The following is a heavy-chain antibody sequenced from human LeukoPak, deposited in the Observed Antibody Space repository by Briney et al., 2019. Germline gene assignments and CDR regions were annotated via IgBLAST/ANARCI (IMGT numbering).Heavy chain of an antibody. CDR2: MNSHGSSI. J-gene: IGHJ4*02. D-gene: IGHD2-15*01. CDR3: AKDPKHCSGGSCYS. CDR1: GFTFSPYR. Sequence: PGGSLRLSCAASGFTFSPYRMHWVRQGPGKGLVWVSGMNSHGSSIVYADSVKGRFTISRDNSKNTLYLQMNSLRAEDTAVYSCAKDPKHCSGGSCYSLGQGTLVTVSS. V-gene: IGHV3-74*01.